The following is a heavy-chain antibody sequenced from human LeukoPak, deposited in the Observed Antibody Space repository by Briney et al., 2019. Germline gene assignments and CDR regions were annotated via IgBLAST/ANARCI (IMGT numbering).Heavy chain of an antibody. Sequence: PGGSLRLSCVASGFTFSDYWMTWVRQAPGKGLEWVSYISSSSSPIYYVDSVKGRFTISRDNAKNALYLQMNSLRAEDTAVYYCARSGYCTSTSCLNGRGAFDIWGQGTMVTVSS. CDR1: GFTFSDYW. V-gene: IGHV3-48*04. J-gene: IGHJ3*02. D-gene: IGHD2-2*01. CDR2: ISSSSSPI. CDR3: ARSGYCTSTSCLNGRGAFDI.